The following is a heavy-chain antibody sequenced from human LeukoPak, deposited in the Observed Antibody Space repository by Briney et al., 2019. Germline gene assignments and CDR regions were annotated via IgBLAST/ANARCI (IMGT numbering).Heavy chain of an antibody. CDR2: INPNSGGT. J-gene: IGHJ2*01. V-gene: IGHV1-2*02. CDR3: ARQTPDWYFDL. Sequence: ASVKVSCKTSGFTFTGYFSHWLRQAPGQGPEWMGWINPNSGGTNYAQKFQGRVTMTRDTSISTAYMELSRLRSDDTAVYYCARQTPDWYFDLWGRGTLVTVSS. CDR1: GFTFTGYF.